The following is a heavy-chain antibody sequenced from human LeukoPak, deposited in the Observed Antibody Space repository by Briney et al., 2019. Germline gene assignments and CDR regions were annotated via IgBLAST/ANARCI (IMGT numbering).Heavy chain of an antibody. Sequence: GGSLRLSCAASGFTFSTYAMSWVRQAPGKGLEWVSAISGSSYIYYADSVKGRFTISRDNAKNSLYLQMNSLRAEDTAVYYCARSAGRNSKHGMDVWGQGTTVTVSS. V-gene: IGHV3-21*01. D-gene: IGHD4-23*01. CDR2: ISGSSYI. CDR1: GFTFSTYA. J-gene: IGHJ6*02. CDR3: ARSAGRNSKHGMDV.